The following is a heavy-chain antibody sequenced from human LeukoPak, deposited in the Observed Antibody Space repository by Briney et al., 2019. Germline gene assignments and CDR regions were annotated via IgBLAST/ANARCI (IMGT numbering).Heavy chain of an antibody. V-gene: IGHV1-46*01. Sequence: ASVKVSCKASGYTFTSYYMHWVRQAPGQGLEWMGIINPSGGSTSYAQKFQGRVTMTRDTSTSTVYMELSSLRSEDTAVYYCARGGSIVGATVIFDCWGQGTLVTVSS. D-gene: IGHD1-26*01. CDR2: INPSGGST. CDR1: GYTFTSYY. J-gene: IGHJ4*02. CDR3: ARGGSIVGATVIFDC.